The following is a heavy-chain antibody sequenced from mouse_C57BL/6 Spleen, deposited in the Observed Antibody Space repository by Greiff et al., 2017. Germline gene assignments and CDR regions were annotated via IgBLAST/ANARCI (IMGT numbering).Heavy chain of an antibody. CDR3: ARKGSYVGFAY. J-gene: IGHJ3*01. Sequence: QVQLKESGAELAKPGASVKLSCKASGYTFTSYWMHWVKQRPGQGLEWIGYINPSSGYTKYNQKFKDKATLTAYKSSCTAYMQLSSLTYEDSAVYYCARKGSYVGFAYWGQGTLVTVSA. CDR2: INPSSGYT. V-gene: IGHV1-7*01. D-gene: IGHD1-1*02. CDR1: GYTFTSYW.